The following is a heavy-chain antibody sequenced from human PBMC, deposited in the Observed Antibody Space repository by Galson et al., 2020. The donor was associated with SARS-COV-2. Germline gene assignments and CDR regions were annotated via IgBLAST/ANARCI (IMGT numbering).Heavy chain of an antibody. CDR2: ISYDGSNK. D-gene: IGHD3-22*01. V-gene: IGHV3-30*04. Sequence: GESLKISCAASGFTFSSYAMHWVRQAPGKGLEWVAVISYDGSNKYYADSVKGRFTISRDNSKNTLYLQMNSLRAEDTAVYYCARERIVVVITTSWYFDLWGRGTLVTVSS. CDR1: GFTFSSYA. J-gene: IGHJ2*01. CDR3: ARERIVVVITTSWYFDL.